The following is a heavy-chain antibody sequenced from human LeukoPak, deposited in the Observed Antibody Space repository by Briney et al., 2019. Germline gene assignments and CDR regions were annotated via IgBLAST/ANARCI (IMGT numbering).Heavy chain of an antibody. J-gene: IGHJ4*02. V-gene: IGHV3-11*04. CDR3: ARAGYSGYEFDY. CDR1: GFTFSDAW. D-gene: IGHD5-12*01. Sequence: GGSLRLSCEGSGFTFSDAWMNWVRQAPGKGLEWVSYISSSGSTIYYADSVKGRFTISRDNAKNSLYLQMNSLRAEDTAVYYCARAGYSGYEFDYWGQGTLVTVSS. CDR2: ISSSGSTI.